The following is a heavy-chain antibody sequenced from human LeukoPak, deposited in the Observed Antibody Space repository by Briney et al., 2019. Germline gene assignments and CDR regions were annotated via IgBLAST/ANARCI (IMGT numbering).Heavy chain of an antibody. CDR3: VKEGNVDIVATILGLFDY. D-gene: IGHD5-12*01. CDR1: GFTFSNYA. Sequence: PGGSLRLSCSASGFTFSNYAMHWVRQAPGKGLEYVSAISSNGGSTYYADSVKGRFTISRDNSKNTLYLQMSSLRAEDTAVYYCVKEGNVDIVATILGLFDYWGQGTLVTVSS. J-gene: IGHJ4*02. V-gene: IGHV3-64D*06. CDR2: ISSNGGST.